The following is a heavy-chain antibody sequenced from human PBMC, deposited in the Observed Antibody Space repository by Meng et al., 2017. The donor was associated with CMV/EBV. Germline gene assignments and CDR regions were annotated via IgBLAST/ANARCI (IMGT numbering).Heavy chain of an antibody. CDR1: GGSFSGYY. CDR2: INHSGST. CDR3: AREMGQEVYDWGVFYYYGMDV. Sequence: SETLSLTCAVYGGSFSGYYWSWIRQPPGKGLEWIGEINHSGSTYYNPSLKSRVTISVDTSKNQFSLKLSSVTAADTAVYYCAREMGQEVYDWGVFYYYGMDVWGQGTTVTVSS. V-gene: IGHV4-34*01. D-gene: IGHD3-9*01. J-gene: IGHJ6*02.